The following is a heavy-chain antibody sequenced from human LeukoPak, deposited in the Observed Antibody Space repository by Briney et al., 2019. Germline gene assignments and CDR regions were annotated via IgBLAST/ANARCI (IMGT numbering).Heavy chain of an antibody. V-gene: IGHV1-2*04. Sequence: VASVKVSCKASGYTFTGYYMHWVRQAPGQGLEWMGWINPNSGGTNYAQKFQGWVTMTRDTSISTAYMELSRLRSDDTAVYYCARDGGEYSSSWYTYFDYWGQGTLVTVSS. CDR1: GYTFTGYY. CDR3: ARDGGEYSSSWYTYFDY. J-gene: IGHJ4*02. D-gene: IGHD6-13*01. CDR2: INPNSGGT.